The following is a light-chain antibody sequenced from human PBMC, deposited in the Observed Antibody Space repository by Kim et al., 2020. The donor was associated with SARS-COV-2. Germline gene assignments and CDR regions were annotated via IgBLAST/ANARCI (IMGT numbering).Light chain of an antibody. CDR1: SGDIGGHNS. CDR3: SSYTTSTTWV. Sequence: GQPSTISCTGTSGDIGGHNSASWYQQYPGTAPKLLIYDVTRRASGISNRFSGSKSGNTASLTITGLQTEDEADYYCSSYTTSTTWVFGGGTQLTVL. J-gene: IGLJ3*02. CDR2: DVT. V-gene: IGLV2-14*03.